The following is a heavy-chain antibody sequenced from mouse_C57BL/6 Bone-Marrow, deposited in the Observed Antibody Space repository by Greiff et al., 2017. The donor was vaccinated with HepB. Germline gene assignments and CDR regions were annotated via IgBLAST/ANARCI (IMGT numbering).Heavy chain of an antibody. CDR2: IFPGSGST. D-gene: IGHD2-3*01. Sequence: QVQLKESGPELVKPGASVKISCKASGYTFTDYYINWVKQRPGQGLEWIGWIFPGSGSTYYNEKFKGKATLTVDKSSSTAYMLLSSLTSEDSAVYFCARFPPIDGYYAMDYWGQGTSVTVSS. V-gene: IGHV1-75*01. J-gene: IGHJ4*01. CDR3: ARFPPIDGYYAMDY. CDR1: GYTFTDYY.